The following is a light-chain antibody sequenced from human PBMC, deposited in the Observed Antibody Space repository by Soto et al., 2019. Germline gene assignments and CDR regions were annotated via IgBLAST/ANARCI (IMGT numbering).Light chain of an antibody. CDR3: QQNNYY. CDR1: QNINNW. CDR2: RAS. J-gene: IGKJ2*01. V-gene: IGKV1-5*01. Sequence: DIQITQSPSTLSASVGDRVIITCRARQNINNWLAWYQHKPGKVPKVLISRASNLESGVPSRFSGRGSGTEFTLTISSLQPDDFATYYCQQNNYYFGQGTRLESK.